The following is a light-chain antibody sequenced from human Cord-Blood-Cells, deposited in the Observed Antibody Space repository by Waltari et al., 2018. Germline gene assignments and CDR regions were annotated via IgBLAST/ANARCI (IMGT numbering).Light chain of an antibody. J-gene: IGLJ3*02. CDR1: SSDVCGYPY. CDR2: DVS. CDR3: SSYTSSSTLV. V-gene: IGLV2-14*01. Sequence: QSALTQPPSLSGSPAQSITLSCTGTSSDVCGYPYVSWHQQHPGKAPKLMIYDVSNRPSGVSNRFSGSKSGNTASLTISGLQAEDEADYYCSSYTSSSTLVFGGGTKLTVL.